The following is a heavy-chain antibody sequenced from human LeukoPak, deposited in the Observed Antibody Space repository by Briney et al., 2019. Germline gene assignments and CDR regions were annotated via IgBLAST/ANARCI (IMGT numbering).Heavy chain of an antibody. CDR2: IKKDGSAK. CDR3: GRGSGAPDC. V-gene: IGHV3-7*04. CDR1: GFTFSSYW. D-gene: IGHD2-21*01. J-gene: IGHJ4*02. Sequence: GGSLRLSCTASGFTFSSYWMNWVRQAPGKGLEWVAGIKKDGSAKFYVDSVKGRFTISRDNTKNSLYLQMNSLGVGDTAVYYCGRGSGAPDCWGQGTLVTVSS.